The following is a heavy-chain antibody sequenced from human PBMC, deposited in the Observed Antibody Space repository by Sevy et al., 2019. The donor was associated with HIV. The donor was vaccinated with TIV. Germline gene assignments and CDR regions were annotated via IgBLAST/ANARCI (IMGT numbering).Heavy chain of an antibody. CDR2: ITNSGSSV. J-gene: IGHJ4*02. CDR1: GFIFRSYE. Sequence: GGSLRLSCVASGFIFRSYEMNWVRQAPGKGLEWVSYITNSGSSVYYSDSVRGRFTISRDNAKNSLFLQMNSLRAEDTALYYCARDLPPSATTVSHFDYWGRGTLVTVSS. CDR3: ARDLPPSATTVSHFDY. V-gene: IGHV3-48*03. D-gene: IGHD4-17*01.